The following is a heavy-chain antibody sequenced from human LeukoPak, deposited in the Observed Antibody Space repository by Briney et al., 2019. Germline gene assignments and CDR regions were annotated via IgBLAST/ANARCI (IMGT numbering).Heavy chain of an antibody. J-gene: IGHJ4*02. CDR2: IYYSGST. D-gene: IGHD1-26*01. V-gene: IGHV4-59*08. CDR3: ARLLVGAEDYFDY. Sequence: PSETLSLTCTVSGGSISSYYWSWIRQPPGKGLEWIGYIYYSGSTNYNPSLKSRVTISVDTSKNQFSLKLSSVTAADRAVYYCARLLVGAEDYFDYWGQGTLVTVSS. CDR1: GGSISSYY.